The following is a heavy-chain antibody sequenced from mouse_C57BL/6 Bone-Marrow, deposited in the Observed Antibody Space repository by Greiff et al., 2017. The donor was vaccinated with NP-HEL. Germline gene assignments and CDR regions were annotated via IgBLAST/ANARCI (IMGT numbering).Heavy chain of an antibody. Sequence: QVQLQQPGAELVKPGASVKLSCKASGYTFTSYWITWVKQRPGQGLEWIGSIYPDSGSTNYNEKFKSKATLTVDTSSSTAYMQLSSLTSEDSAVYYCARPFLYYYAMDYWGQGTSVTVSS. V-gene: IGHV1-55*01. J-gene: IGHJ4*01. CDR3: ARPFLYYYAMDY. CDR2: IYPDSGST. D-gene: IGHD2-3*01. CDR1: GYTFTSYW.